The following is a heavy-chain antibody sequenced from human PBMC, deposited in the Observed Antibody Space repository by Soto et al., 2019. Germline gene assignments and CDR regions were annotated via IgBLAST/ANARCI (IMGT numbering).Heavy chain of an antibody. V-gene: IGHV3-11*01. J-gene: IGHJ4*02. CDR1: GFIFSDFH. Sequence: PGGSLRLSCAASGFIFSDFHMTWIRQAPGRGLELVAYTSSRGDTIYYADSVRGRITISRDNDKDSLFLQMSSLRVEDTAVYYCVRDRRISGINRGLDYWGRGTLVTVSS. CDR2: TSSRGDTI. CDR3: VRDRRISGINRGLDY. D-gene: IGHD1-20*01.